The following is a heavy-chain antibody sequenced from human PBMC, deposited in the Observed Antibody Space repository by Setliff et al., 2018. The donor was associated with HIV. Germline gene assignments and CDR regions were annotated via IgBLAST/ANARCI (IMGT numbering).Heavy chain of an antibody. CDR2: IYYSGTT. D-gene: IGHD3-16*01. CDR1: GGSISSGTYY. J-gene: IGHJ4*02. V-gene: IGHV4-30-4*01. CDR3: ARRFGRALPD. Sequence: PSETLSLTCTVSGGSISSGTYYWSWVRQIPGMGLEWIGYIYYSGTTYYNPSLKSRAAMSVDTSKNQFSLILNSVTAADTAVYYCARRFGRALPDWGQGTQVTVSS.